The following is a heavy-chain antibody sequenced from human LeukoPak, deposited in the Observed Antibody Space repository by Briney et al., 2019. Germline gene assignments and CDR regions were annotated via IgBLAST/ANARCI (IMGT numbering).Heavy chain of an antibody. CDR3: ASSSTAMVTPFDY. Sequence: PSETLSLTCTVSGGSISSSSYYWGWIRQPPRKGLEWIGSIYYSGSTYYNPSLKSRVTISVDTSKNQFSLKLSSVTAADTAVYYCASSSTAMVTPFDYWGQGTLVTVSS. J-gene: IGHJ4*02. CDR2: IYYSGST. D-gene: IGHD5-18*01. V-gene: IGHV4-39*01. CDR1: GGSISSSSYY.